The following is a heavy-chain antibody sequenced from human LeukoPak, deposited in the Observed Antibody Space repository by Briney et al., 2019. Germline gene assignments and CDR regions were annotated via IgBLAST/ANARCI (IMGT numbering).Heavy chain of an antibody. V-gene: IGHV3-7*01. Sequence: PGGTLRLSCAASGFTLSSYWMSWVRQAPGKGLEWVANIKQDGSEKYYVDSVKGRFTISRDNAKNSLYLQMSSLRAEDTAVYYCARQYSSGWYPKPPDYWGQGTLVTVSS. J-gene: IGHJ4*02. D-gene: IGHD6-19*01. CDR1: GFTLSSYW. CDR3: ARQYSSGWYPKPPDY. CDR2: IKQDGSEK.